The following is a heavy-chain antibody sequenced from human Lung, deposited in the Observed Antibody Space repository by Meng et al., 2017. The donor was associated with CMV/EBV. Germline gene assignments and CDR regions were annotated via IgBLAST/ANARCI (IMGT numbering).Heavy chain of an antibody. V-gene: IGHV3-48*03. J-gene: IGHJ6*02. CDR3: ARDEAYGMDV. CDR1: GFSFSSYE. CDR2: ISSSGSTI. Sequence: GESLRLSCAASGFSFSSYEMNWVRQAPGKGLEWVSYISSSGSTIYYADSVKGRFTISRDNAKNSLYLQMNSLRAEDTAVYYCARDEAYGMDVWGQGSTVTVSS.